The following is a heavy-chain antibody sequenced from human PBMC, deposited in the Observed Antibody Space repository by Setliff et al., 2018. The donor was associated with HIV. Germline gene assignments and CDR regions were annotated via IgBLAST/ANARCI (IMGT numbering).Heavy chain of an antibody. V-gene: IGHV3-72*01. CDR2: TRNKANSYTT. Sequence: GGSLRLSCAASGFTFSDHYMDWVRQAPGKGLEWVGRTRNKANSYTTEYAASVKGRFTISRDDSKNSLYLQLNSLRAEDTAVYYCARDRGGSYTPLDFWGQGTLVTVSS. CDR3: ARDRGGSYTPLDF. CDR1: GFTFSDHY. J-gene: IGHJ4*02. D-gene: IGHD1-26*01.